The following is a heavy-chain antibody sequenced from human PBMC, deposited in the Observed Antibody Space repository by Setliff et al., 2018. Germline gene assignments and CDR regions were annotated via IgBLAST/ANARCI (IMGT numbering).Heavy chain of an antibody. V-gene: IGHV1-24*01. CDR1: GYTLTELS. CDR2: FDPEDGET. J-gene: IGHJ3*02. D-gene: IGHD1-26*01. CDR3: ARDEWELVGLESAFDI. Sequence: WASVKVSCKVSGYTLTELSMHWVRQAPGKGLEWMGGFDPEDGETIYAQKLQGRVTMTTDTSTSTAYLELRSLRSDDTAVYYCARDEWELVGLESAFDIWGQGTMFTVSS.